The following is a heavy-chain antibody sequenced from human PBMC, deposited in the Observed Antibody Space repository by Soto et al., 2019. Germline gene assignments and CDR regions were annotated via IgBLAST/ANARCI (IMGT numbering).Heavy chain of an antibody. V-gene: IGHV1-3*01. J-gene: IGHJ6*02. D-gene: IGHD6-6*01. CDR2: INAGNGNT. Sequence: RASVKVSCKASGYTFTSYAMHWVRQAPGQRLEWMGWINAGNGNTKYSQKFQGRVTITRDTSASTAYMELSSLRSEDTAVYYCARDSRSWGDYYYGMDVWGQGTTVTVSS. CDR1: GYTFTSYA. CDR3: ARDSRSWGDYYYGMDV.